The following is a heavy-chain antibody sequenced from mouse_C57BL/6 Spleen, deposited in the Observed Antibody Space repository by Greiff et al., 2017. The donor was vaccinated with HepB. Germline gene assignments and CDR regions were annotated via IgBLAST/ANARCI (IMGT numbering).Heavy chain of an antibody. J-gene: IGHJ4*01. CDR1: GYTFTSYW. CDR3: ARGIYYGNYVRGYYYAMDY. V-gene: IGHV1-72*01. D-gene: IGHD2-1*01. CDR2: IDPNSGGT. Sequence: QVHVKQPGAELVKPGASVKLSCKASGYTFTSYWMHWVKQRPGRGLEWIGRIDPNSGGTKYNEKFKSKATLTVDKPSSTAYMQLSSLTSEDSAVYYCARGIYYGNYVRGYYYAMDYWGQGTSVTVSS.